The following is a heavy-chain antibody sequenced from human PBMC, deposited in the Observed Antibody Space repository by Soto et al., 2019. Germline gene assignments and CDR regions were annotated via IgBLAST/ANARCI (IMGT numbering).Heavy chain of an antibody. CDR1: GFTFSDYY. V-gene: IGHV3-11*01. J-gene: IGHJ6*03. D-gene: IGHD6-13*01. CDR3: ARDLEGSSWTQPGLGYYYYMDV. CDR2: ISSSGSTI. Sequence: PGGSLRLSCVASGFTFSDYYMSWIRQAPGKGLEWVSYISSSGSTIYYADSVKGRFTISRDNAKNSLYLQMNSLRAEDTAVYYCARDLEGSSWTQPGLGYYYYMDVWGKGTTVNVS.